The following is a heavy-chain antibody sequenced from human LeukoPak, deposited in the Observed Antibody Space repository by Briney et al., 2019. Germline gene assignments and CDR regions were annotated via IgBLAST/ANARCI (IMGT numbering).Heavy chain of an antibody. D-gene: IGHD2-21*02. V-gene: IGHV3-23*01. CDR2: ISGSGGST. CDR3: AKDLQLGIVVVTAIYFDY. Sequence: PGGSLRLSCAASGFTFSSYAMSWVRQAPGKGLEWVSAISGSGGSTYYADSVKGRFTISRDNSKNTLYLQMNSLRAEDTAVYYCAKDLQLGIVVVTAIYFDYWGQGTPVTVSS. CDR1: GFTFSSYA. J-gene: IGHJ4*02.